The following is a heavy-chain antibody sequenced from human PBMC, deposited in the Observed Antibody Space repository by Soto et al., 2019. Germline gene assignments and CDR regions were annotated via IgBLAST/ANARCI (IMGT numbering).Heavy chain of an antibody. D-gene: IGHD3-10*01. CDR2: LSAYNGNT. Sequence: ASGKVSCKTSGYTFTSYGISWVRQAPGQGLEWMGWLSAYNGNTNYAQNLQGRVTVTTDTSTSTAYMELSSLRSEDTAVYYCVYGSGSYFNYFDYWGQATLVTTSS. J-gene: IGHJ4*02. CDR1: GYTFTSYG. V-gene: IGHV1-18*01. CDR3: VYGSGSYFNYFDY.